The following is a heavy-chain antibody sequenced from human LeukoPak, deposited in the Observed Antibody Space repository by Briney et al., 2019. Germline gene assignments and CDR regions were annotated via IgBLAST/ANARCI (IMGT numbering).Heavy chain of an antibody. V-gene: IGHV4-59*01. J-gene: IGHJ4*02. D-gene: IGHD4-23*01. CDR2: IYYSGST. CDR3: ARSPVAGARYYFDY. CDR1: GGSISSYY. Sequence: SETLSLTCTVSGGSISSYYWSWIRQPPGKGLEWIGYIYYSGSTNYNPSLKGRVTISVDTSKNQFSLKLSSVTAADTAVYYCARSPVAGARYYFDYWGQGTLVTVSS.